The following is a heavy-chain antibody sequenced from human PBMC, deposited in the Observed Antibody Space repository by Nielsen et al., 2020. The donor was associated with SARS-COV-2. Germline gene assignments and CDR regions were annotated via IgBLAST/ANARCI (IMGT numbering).Heavy chain of an antibody. D-gene: IGHD1-26*01. CDR1: GGSFSGYY. CDR3: ARVLSGSAHYYYYGMDV. Sequence: SETLSLTCAVYGGSFSGYYWSWIRQPPGKGLEWIGEIYHSGSTNYNPSLKSRVTISVDKSKNQFSLKLSSVTAADTAVYYCARVLSGSAHYYYYGMDVWGQGTTVTVSS. CDR2: IYHSGST. J-gene: IGHJ6*02. V-gene: IGHV4-34*01.